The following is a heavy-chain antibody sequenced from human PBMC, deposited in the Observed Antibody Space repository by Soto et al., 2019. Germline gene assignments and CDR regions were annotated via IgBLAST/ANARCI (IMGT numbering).Heavy chain of an antibody. J-gene: IGHJ3*02. Sequence: QVHLEESGGGVVQPGTSLRLSCVASGFTFSSYGMNWVRQAPGKGLEWVAVIPNTENKKYYADSVKGRFTISGDNSQNTLLLQMDSLMSEDTAMYYCARTSGGRVRGALDICGQGTMFTV. D-gene: IGHD3-10*01. V-gene: IGHV3-30-3*01. CDR2: IPNTENKK. CDR3: ARTSGGRVRGALDI. CDR1: GFTFSSYG.